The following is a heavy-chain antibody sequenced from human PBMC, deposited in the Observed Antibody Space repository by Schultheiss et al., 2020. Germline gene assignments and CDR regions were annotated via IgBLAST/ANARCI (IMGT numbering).Heavy chain of an antibody. CDR2: IYTSGST. V-gene: IGHV4-61*02. CDR3: ARYEGGDSSGYYVYYYYYYMDV. Sequence: SETLSLTCTVSGGSISSGSYYWSWIRQPAGKGLEWIGRIYTSGSTYYNPSLKSRVTISVDTSKNQFSLKLSSVTAADTAVYYCARYEGGDSSGYYVYYYYYYMDVWGKGTTVTVSS. D-gene: IGHD3-22*01. CDR1: GGSISSGSYY. J-gene: IGHJ6*03.